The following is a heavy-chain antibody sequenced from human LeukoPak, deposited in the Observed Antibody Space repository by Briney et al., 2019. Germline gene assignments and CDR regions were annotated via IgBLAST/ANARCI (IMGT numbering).Heavy chain of an antibody. Sequence: PGGSLRLSCAASGFTFSSYSMNWVRQAPGKGLEWVSSISSSSSYIYYADSVKGRFTISRDNAKNSLYLQMNSLRAEDTAVYYCARATQTTVVTPGAFDVWGQGTMVTDSS. J-gene: IGHJ3*01. D-gene: IGHD4-23*01. CDR3: ARATQTTVVTPGAFDV. CDR1: GFTFSSYS. V-gene: IGHV3-21*04. CDR2: ISSSSSYI.